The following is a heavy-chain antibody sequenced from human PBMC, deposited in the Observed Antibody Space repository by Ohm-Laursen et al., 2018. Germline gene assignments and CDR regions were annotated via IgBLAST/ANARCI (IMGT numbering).Heavy chain of an antibody. Sequence: GSLRLSCAASGFSFSADWMYWVRQAPGKGLEWVANIKQDGSEKYYVDSVKGRFTISRDNAMNSLYLQMNSLRADDTAVYYCARGAYASWGQGTLVTVSS. CDR1: GFSFSADW. CDR2: IKQDGSEK. V-gene: IGHV3-7*01. J-gene: IGHJ5*02. CDR3: ARGAYAS. D-gene: IGHD3-16*01.